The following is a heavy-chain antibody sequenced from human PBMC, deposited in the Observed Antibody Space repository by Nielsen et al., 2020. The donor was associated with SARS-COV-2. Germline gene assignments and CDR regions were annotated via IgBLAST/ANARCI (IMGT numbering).Heavy chain of an antibody. CDR2: ISWNSGSI. Sequence: GGSLRLSCAASGFTFDDYAMHWVRQAPGKGLEWVSGISWNSGSIGYADSVKGRFTISRDNAKNSLYLQMNSLRAEDTALYYCAKGQTRGYYADDWYFDLWGRGTLVTVSS. J-gene: IGHJ2*01. D-gene: IGHD3-10*01. CDR3: AKGQTRGYYADDWYFDL. CDR1: GFTFDDYA. V-gene: IGHV3-9*01.